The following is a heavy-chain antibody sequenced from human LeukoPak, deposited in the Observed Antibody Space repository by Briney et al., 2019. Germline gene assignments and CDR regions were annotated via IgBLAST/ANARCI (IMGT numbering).Heavy chain of an antibody. CDR1: GGTFSSYA. J-gene: IGHJ3*02. CDR2: IIPIFGTA. V-gene: IGHV1-69*13. D-gene: IGHD3-16*01. CDR3: AKPSPPPLAANDAFDI. Sequence: SVKVSCKASGGTFSSYAISWVRQAPGQGLEWMGGIIPIFGTANYAQKFQGRVTITADESTSTAYMELSSLRSEDTAVYYCAKPSPPPLAANDAFDIWGQGTMVTVSS.